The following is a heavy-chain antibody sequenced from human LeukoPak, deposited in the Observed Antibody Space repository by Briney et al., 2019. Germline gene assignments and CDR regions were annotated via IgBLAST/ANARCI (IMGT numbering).Heavy chain of an antibody. V-gene: IGHV3-21*01. CDR2: ISSSSSYI. D-gene: IGHD1-26*01. J-gene: IGHJ4*02. CDR1: GFTFSSYS. CDR3: ARFSMGDRGRGASY. Sequence: GGSLRLSCAASGFTFSSYSMNWVRQAPGKGLEWVSSISSSSSYIYYADSVKGRFTISRDNAKNSLYLQMNSLRAEDTAVYYCARFSMGDRGRGASYWGQGTLVTVSS.